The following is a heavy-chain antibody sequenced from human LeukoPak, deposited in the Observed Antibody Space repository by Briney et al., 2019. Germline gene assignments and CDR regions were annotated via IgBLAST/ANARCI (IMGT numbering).Heavy chain of an antibody. Sequence: GGSLRLSCAASGFTFSSYSMNWVRQAPGKGLEWVSYISGSTTTIYYADSVKGRFTISRDNAKNSLYLQMNSLRAEDTAVYYCAKRAYCYYGMDVWGQGTTVTVSS. J-gene: IGHJ6*02. CDR2: ISGSTTTI. CDR1: GFTFSSYS. V-gene: IGHV3-48*04. CDR3: AKRAYCYYGMDV.